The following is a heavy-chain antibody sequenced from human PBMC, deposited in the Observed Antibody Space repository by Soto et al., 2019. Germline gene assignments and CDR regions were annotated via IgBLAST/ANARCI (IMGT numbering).Heavy chain of an antibody. J-gene: IGHJ4*02. CDR1: GYSFTSYW. D-gene: IGHD6-19*01. CDR3: ARPFDTSGGFDY. V-gene: IGHV5-51*01. Sequence: GESLKSSGKGSGYSFTSYWIGWVRQMPGKGLECMGIIYPDDSDTRYSPSFQGQVTISADKSISTAYLRWSSLKASDTAMYYCARPFDTSGGFDYWRQGALVIVSS. CDR2: IYPDDSDT.